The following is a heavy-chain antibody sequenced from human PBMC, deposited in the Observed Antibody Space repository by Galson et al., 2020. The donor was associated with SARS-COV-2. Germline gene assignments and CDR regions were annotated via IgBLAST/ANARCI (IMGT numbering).Heavy chain of an antibody. D-gene: IGHD6-19*01. CDR2: ISDTGVST. J-gene: IGHJ4*02. CDR1: GFTFRNYF. CDR3: AKDRGGSGRYVDLDF. V-gene: IGHV3-23*01. Sequence: GGYLRLSCAASGFTFRNYFMTWVRQVPGKGLEWVSSISDTGVSTYYADSVKGRFTVSRDNSKNTVYLQLNSLRADDTALYYCAKDRGGSGRYVDLDFWCQGTLVTVSS.